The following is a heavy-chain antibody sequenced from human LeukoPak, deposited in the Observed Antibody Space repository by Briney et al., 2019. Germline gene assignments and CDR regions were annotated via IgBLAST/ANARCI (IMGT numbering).Heavy chain of an antibody. CDR3: ARHERGAENLDY. CDR1: GASISNYY. V-gene: IGHV4-59*08. D-gene: IGHD1-1*01. J-gene: IGHJ4*02. Sequence: SETLSLTCTVSGASISNYYWSWIRQPPGKGLECIGYVSYSGRTNHNPALKSRVTISEHTSKNQFSLKLTSVHAADTAVDYCARHERGAENLDYWGQGTLVTVSS. CDR2: VSYSGRT.